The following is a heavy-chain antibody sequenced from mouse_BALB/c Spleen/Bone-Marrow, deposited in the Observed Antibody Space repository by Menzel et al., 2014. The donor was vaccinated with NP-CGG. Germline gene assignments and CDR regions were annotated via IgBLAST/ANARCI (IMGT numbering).Heavy chain of an antibody. CDR2: IDPANDNT. J-gene: IGHJ2*01. D-gene: IGHD2-2*01. Sequence: VQLKQPGAELVKPGASVKLSCTASGFNIKDTYIHWVKQRPEQGLEWIGRIDPANDNTKYDPKFQGKATITADTSSSTAYLQLSSLTSEDTAVYYCASYVYGYYFDYWGQGTTLTASS. V-gene: IGHV14-3*02. CDR3: ASYVYGYYFDY. CDR1: GFNIKDTY.